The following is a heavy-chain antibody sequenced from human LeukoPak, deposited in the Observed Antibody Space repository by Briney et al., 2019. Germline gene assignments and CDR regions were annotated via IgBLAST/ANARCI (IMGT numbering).Heavy chain of an antibody. Sequence: PGGSLRLSCAASGFTFSSYGMRWVRQAPGEGREWGSFIRYDGSNKHYADSVKSRFTISRDNSKNTLYLQMNSLRAEDTAVYYCAKDGRYSGILWWCAYWCQGPRVTVSS. CDR2: IRYDGSNK. CDR3: AKDGRYSGILWWCAY. D-gene: IGHD2-21*01. V-gene: IGHV3-30*02. CDR1: GFTFSSYG. J-gene: IGHJ4*02.